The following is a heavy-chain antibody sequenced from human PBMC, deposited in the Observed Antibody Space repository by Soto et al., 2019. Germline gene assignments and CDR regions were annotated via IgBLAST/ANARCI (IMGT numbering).Heavy chain of an antibody. D-gene: IGHD3-10*01. CDR1: DGSFSGYQ. CDR2: INDSGNT. Sequence: PSETLSLTCPLHDGSFSGYQRSWIRQTPGKGLEWLGGINDSGNTNYNPSLKSRVTILVDSPKKQISLRLSSVTAADTAVYYCARGLIMWFGELSRRGGYYNYMDVWGKGTTVTVSS. CDR3: ARGLIMWFGELSRRGGYYNYMDV. J-gene: IGHJ6*03. V-gene: IGHV4-34*01.